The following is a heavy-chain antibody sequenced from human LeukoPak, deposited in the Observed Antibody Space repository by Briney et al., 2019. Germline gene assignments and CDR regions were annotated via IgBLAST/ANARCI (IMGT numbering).Heavy chain of an antibody. Sequence: SETLSLTCTVPGGSISSYYWSWIRQPAEKGLEWMGRIYTSGSSNHNPSLKRRVTMSVDTYKNQFSLKLSSVTDADTAVYYCARDYKWELRYFDYWGHGTLVTVSP. CDR1: GGSISSYY. V-gene: IGHV4-4*07. D-gene: IGHD1-26*01. J-gene: IGHJ4*01. CDR2: IYTSGSS. CDR3: ARDYKWELRYFDY.